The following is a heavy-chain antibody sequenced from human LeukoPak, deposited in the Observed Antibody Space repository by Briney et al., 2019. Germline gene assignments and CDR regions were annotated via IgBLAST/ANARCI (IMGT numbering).Heavy chain of an antibody. Sequence: GGSLRLSCAASGFTVSSNYMSWVRQAPGKGLEWVSVIYSGGSTYYADSVKGRFTISRDNSKNTLYLQMNSLRAEDTAVYYCARESQWLGGFDYWGQGTLVTVSP. CDR3: ARESQWLGGFDY. D-gene: IGHD6-19*01. CDR2: IYSGGST. V-gene: IGHV3-53*01. J-gene: IGHJ4*02. CDR1: GFTVSSNY.